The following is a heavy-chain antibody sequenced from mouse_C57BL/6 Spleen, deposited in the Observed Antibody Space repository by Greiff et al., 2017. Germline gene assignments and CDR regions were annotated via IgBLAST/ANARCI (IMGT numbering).Heavy chain of an antibody. D-gene: IGHD3-2*02. CDR1: GYAFSSSW. V-gene: IGHV1-82*01. CDR2: IYPGDGDT. Sequence: QVQLQQSGPELVKPGASVKISCKASGYAFSSSWMNWVKQRPGKGLEWIGRIYPGDGDTNYNGKFKGKATLTADKSSSTAYMQLSSLTSEDSAVYFCAREKDSSGYVRFAYWGQGTLVTVSA. J-gene: IGHJ3*01. CDR3: AREKDSSGYVRFAY.